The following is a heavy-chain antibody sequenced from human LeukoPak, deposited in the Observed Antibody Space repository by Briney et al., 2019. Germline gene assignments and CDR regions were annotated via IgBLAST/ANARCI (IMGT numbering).Heavy chain of an antibody. V-gene: IGHV3-30-3*01. CDR3: ARPLNLCSGGSCFNWFDP. D-gene: IGHD2-15*01. CDR2: ISYDGSNK. J-gene: IGHJ5*02. CDR1: GFTFGSYA. Sequence: PGGSLRLSCAASGFTFGSYAMSWVRQAPGKGLEWVAVISYDGSNKYYADSVKGRFTISRDNSKNTLYLQMNSLRAEDTAVYYCARPLNLCSGGSCFNWFDPWGQGTLVTVSS.